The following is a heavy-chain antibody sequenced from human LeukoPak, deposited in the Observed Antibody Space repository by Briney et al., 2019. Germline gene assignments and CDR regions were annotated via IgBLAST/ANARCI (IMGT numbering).Heavy chain of an antibody. CDR2: ISWNSGSI. Sequence: GRSLRLSCAASGFTFDDYAMHWVRQAPGKGLEWVSGISWNSGSIGYADSVKGRFTISRDNSKDTLYLQMNSLRAEDTAVYYCAKGRIVVVVAASGMDVWGQGTTVTVSS. D-gene: IGHD2-15*01. CDR3: AKGRIVVVVAASGMDV. CDR1: GFTFDDYA. J-gene: IGHJ6*02. V-gene: IGHV3-9*01.